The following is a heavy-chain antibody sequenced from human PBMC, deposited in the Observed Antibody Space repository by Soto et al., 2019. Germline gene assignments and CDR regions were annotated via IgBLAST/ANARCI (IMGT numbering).Heavy chain of an antibody. D-gene: IGHD3-10*01. CDR3: ATMGQETTFYGSGSGFDMDV. Sequence: SVKVSCKASGGTFSSYAISWVRQAPGQGLEWMGGIIPLFGTAKYAQKFQGRVTITVDESTRTGYMELSSLRSEDTAVYYCATMGQETTFYGSGSGFDMDVCGQGPPVTVSS. CDR2: IIPLFGTA. CDR1: GGTFSSYA. J-gene: IGHJ6*02. V-gene: IGHV1-69*13.